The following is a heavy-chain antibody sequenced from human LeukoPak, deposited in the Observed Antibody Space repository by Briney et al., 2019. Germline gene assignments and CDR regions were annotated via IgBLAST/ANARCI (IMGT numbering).Heavy chain of an antibody. CDR3: AKRMGPMVTTGNRPLDY. V-gene: IGHV3-30*02. D-gene: IGHD4-17*01. J-gene: IGHJ4*02. Sequence: EGSLRLSCAASGFTFSAYGMHWVRQAPGKGPEWVAFIRYDGTNKCYADSLKGRFTISRDDSKNTLYLQMNSLTAEDTAVYYCAKRMGPMVTTGNRPLDYWGQGTLVTVSS. CDR2: IRYDGTNK. CDR1: GFTFSAYG.